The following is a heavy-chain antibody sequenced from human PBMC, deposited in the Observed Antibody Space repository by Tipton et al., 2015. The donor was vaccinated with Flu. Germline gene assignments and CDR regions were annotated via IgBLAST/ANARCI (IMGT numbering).Heavy chain of an antibody. CDR3: ARGGSYGRRAFDI. CDR1: GFTFSSYG. J-gene: IGHJ3*02. D-gene: IGHD1-26*01. Sequence: SGFTFSSYGMHWVRQAPGKGLEWVAVIWYDGSNKYYADSVKGRFTISRDNSKNTLYLQMNSLRAEDTAVYYCARGGSYGRRAFDIWGQGTMVTVSS. CDR2: IWYDGSNK. V-gene: IGHV3-33*01.